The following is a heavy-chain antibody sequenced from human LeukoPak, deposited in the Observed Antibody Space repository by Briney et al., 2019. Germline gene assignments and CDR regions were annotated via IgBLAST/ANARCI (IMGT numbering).Heavy chain of an antibody. CDR2: ISSNGGST. V-gene: IGHV3-64*01. Sequence: GSLRLSCAASGFTFSSYAMHWVRQAPGKGLEYVSAISSNGGSTYYANSVKGRFTISRDNSKNTLYLQMGSLRAEDMAVYYCARERGRGATDYWGQGTLVTVSS. CDR1: GFTFSSYA. D-gene: IGHD1-26*01. J-gene: IGHJ4*02. CDR3: ARERGRGATDY.